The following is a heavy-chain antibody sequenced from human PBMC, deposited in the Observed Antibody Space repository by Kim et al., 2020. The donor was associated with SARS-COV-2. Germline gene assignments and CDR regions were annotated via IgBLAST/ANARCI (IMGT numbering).Heavy chain of an antibody. J-gene: IGHJ5*02. CDR2: INHSGST. V-gene: IGHV4-34*01. CDR1: GGSFSGYY. D-gene: IGHD2-21*01. CDR3: ARDRFRLGAIRNWFDP. Sequence: SETLSLTCAVYGGSFSGYYWSWIRQPPGKGLEWIGEINHSGSTNYNPSLKSRVTISVDTSKNQFSLKLSSVTAADTAVYYCARDRFRLGAIRNWFDPWGQGTLVTVSS.